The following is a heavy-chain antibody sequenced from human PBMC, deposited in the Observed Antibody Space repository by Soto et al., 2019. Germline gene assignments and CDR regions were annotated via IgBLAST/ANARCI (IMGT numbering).Heavy chain of an antibody. D-gene: IGHD2-15*01. J-gene: IGHJ5*02. CDR2: ISAYNGNT. V-gene: IGHV1-18*01. CDR1: GYTFTSYG. Sequence: ASVKVSCKASGYTFTSYGISWVRQAPGQGLEWMGWISAYNGNTNYAQKLQGRVTMTTDTSTSTAYMELRSLRSDDTAVYYCARVVPPGGYCSGGSCYSGPRSAIWFDPWGQGTLVTVSS. CDR3: ARVVPPGGYCSGGSCYSGPRSAIWFDP.